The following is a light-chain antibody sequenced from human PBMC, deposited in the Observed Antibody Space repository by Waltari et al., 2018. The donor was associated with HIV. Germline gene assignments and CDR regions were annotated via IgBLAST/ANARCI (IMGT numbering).Light chain of an antibody. Sequence: DIVMTQSPDSLAVSLGERATINCKSSQSVLYSSNNKNQLAWYQQKPGQPPKLLIYWASTRESGVPDRFSGSGSGTDFTLIISSLQAEDVAVYYCQQYYSTPLTFGGGTKVEIK. CDR1: QSVLYSSNNKNQ. J-gene: IGKJ4*01. V-gene: IGKV4-1*01. CDR3: QQYYSTPLT. CDR2: WAS.